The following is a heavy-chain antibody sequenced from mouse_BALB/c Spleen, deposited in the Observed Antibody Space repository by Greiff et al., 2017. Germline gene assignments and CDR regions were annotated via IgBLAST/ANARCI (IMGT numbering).Heavy chain of an antibody. CDR3: ARGIFDY. CDR1: GYTFTSYW. CDR2: INPSNGRT. Sequence: QVQLQQSGAELVKPGASVKLSCKASGYTFTSYWMHWVKQRPGQGLEWIGEINPSNGRTNYNEKFKSKATLTVDKSSSTAYMQLSSLTSEDSAVYYGARGIFDYWGQGTTLTVSS. J-gene: IGHJ2*01. V-gene: IGHV1S81*02.